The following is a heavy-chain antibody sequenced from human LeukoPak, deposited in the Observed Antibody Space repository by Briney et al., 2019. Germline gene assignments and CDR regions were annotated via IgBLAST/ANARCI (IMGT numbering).Heavy chain of an antibody. CDR3: ARDQRYYGSGSYSSFDY. CDR1: GYTFTSYA. CDR2: INAGNGNT. V-gene: IGHV1-3*01. Sequence: GASVTVSCKASGYTFTSYAMHWVRQAPGRRLEWMGWINAGNGNTKYSQKFQGRVTITRDTSASTVNMELSSLRSEDTAVYYCARDQRYYGSGSYSSFDYWGQGTLVTVSS. J-gene: IGHJ4*02. D-gene: IGHD3-10*01.